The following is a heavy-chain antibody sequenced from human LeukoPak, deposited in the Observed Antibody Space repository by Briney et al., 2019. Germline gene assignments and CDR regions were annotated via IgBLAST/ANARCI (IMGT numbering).Heavy chain of an antibody. J-gene: IGHJ6*03. CDR2: IYTSGST. Sequence: SETLSLTSTVSGGSISSYYWSWIRQPAGKGLEWIGRIYTSGSTNYNPSLKSRVTISVDKSKNQFSLKLSSVTAADTAVYYCARDRTLHSSSYYYYYYMDVWGKGTTVTVSS. V-gene: IGHV4-4*07. CDR1: GGSISSYY. CDR3: ARDRTLHSSSYYYYYYMDV. D-gene: IGHD6-6*01.